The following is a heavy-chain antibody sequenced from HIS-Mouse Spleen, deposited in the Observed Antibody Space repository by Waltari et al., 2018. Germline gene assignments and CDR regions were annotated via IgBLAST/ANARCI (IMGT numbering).Heavy chain of an antibody. Sequence: QLQLQESGPGLVKPSETLSLTCAVAGGSSSSRSYQWGWIRQPPGKGLEWIGSIYYSGSTYYNPSLKSRVTISVDTSKNQFSLKLSSVTAADTAVYYCAREIPYSSSWYDWYFDLWGRGTLVTVSS. CDR3: AREIPYSSSWYDWYFDL. CDR1: GGSSSSRSYQ. D-gene: IGHD6-13*01. J-gene: IGHJ2*01. CDR2: IYYSGST. V-gene: IGHV4-39*07.